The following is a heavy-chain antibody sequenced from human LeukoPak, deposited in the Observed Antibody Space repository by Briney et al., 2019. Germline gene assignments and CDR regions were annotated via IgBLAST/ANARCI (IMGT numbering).Heavy chain of an antibody. J-gene: IGHJ4*02. CDR2: ISYDGSNK. D-gene: IGHD5-12*01. CDR3: ARAAGGYSTSRFDY. CDR1: GFTFSSYA. V-gene: IGHV3-30-3*01. Sequence: GRSLRLSCAASGFTFSSYAMHWVREAPGKGLEGVAVISYDGSNKYYADSVKARFTISRDNSKNTLYLQMNSLRAEDTAVYYCARAAGGYSTSRFDYWGQGTLVTVSS.